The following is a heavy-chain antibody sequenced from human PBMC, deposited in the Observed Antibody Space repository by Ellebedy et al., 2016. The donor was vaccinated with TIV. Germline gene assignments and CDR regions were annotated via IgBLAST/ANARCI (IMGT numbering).Heavy chain of an antibody. Sequence: GESLKISCAASGFTFSSYAMHWVRQAPGKVLEYVSAISGSGGGTYYADSVKGRFTISRDNSKNTLYLQMNSLRAEDTAVYYCARDTAMAADYWGQGTLVTVSS. CDR1: GFTFSSYA. J-gene: IGHJ4*02. CDR2: ISGSGGGT. V-gene: IGHV3-64*02. CDR3: ARDTAMAADY. D-gene: IGHD5-18*01.